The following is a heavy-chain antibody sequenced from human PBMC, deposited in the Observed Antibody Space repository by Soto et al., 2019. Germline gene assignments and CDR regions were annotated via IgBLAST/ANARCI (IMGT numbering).Heavy chain of an antibody. J-gene: IGHJ6*02. V-gene: IGHV4-61*01. D-gene: IGHD2-15*01. Sequence: SETLSLTCTVSGGSVSSNTYYWGWIRQPPGKGLEWIGYVYYTGRTNHNPSLTSRVSISVDTSKNQLSLNLNSVTAADTAVYYCARVGLPRGFGLDVWGQGTTVTVSS. CDR1: GGSVSSNTYY. CDR3: ARVGLPRGFGLDV. CDR2: VYYTGRT.